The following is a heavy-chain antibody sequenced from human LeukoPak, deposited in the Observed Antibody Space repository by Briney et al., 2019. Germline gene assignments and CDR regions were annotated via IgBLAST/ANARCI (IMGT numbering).Heavy chain of an antibody. CDR3: ARDSDYAFGY. D-gene: IGHD3-16*01. CDR1: GFTFSSYS. J-gene: IGHJ4*02. V-gene: IGHV3-48*02. Sequence: PGGSLRLSCAASGFTFSSYSMNWVRQAPGKGLEWVSYISGSSSTISYADSVKGRSTISRVNAKNSLYLQMNSLRDEDTAVYYCARDSDYAFGYWGQGALVTVSS. CDR2: ISGSSSTI.